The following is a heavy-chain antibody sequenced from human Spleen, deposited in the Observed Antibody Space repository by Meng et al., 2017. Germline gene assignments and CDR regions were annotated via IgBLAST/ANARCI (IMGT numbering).Heavy chain of an antibody. Sequence: QVQLQESGPGLVKPSQTLSLPCTVSGCSISSGGYYWSWIRQHPGKGLEWIGYIHYSGDTYYNPSLKSRVTISVDASKNQFSLKLSSVTAADTAVYYCARASYGSGSPLGESWFDPWGRGTLVTVSS. D-gene: IGHD3-10*01. V-gene: IGHV4-31*03. CDR2: IHYSGDT. CDR3: ARASYGSGSPLGESWFDP. J-gene: IGHJ5*02. CDR1: GCSISSGGYY.